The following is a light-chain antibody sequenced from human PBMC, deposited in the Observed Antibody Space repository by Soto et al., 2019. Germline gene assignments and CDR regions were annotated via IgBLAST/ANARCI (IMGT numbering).Light chain of an antibody. CDR2: DAS. CDR3: HQSSNWPLT. J-gene: IGKJ4*01. Sequence: EIVLTQSPATLSLSPGERATLSCRASQSVSSYLAWYQQKPGQAPSLLIYDASNWATGIPARFSGGASGTDFTLTINSLESEDFAVYYCHQSSNWPLTFGGGTKVEIK. CDR1: QSVSSY. V-gene: IGKV3-11*01.